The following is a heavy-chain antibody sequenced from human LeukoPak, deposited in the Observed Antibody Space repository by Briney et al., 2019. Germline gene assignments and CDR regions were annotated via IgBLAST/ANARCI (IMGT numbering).Heavy chain of an antibody. V-gene: IGHV4-59*01. CDR1: GGSISSYH. D-gene: IGHD1-26*01. Sequence: SETLSLTCSVSGGSISSYHWSWIRQPPGKGLEWIGSIYYSGSTNYNPSLKSRVTISVDTSENQFSLKLTSVTAADTAVYYCASSSGSDDAFDIWGQGTMVTVSS. CDR2: IYYSGST. CDR3: ASSSGSDDAFDI. J-gene: IGHJ3*02.